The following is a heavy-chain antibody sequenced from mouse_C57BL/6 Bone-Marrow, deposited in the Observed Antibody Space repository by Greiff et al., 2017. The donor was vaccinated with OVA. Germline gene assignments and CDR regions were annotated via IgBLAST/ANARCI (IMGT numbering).Heavy chain of an antibody. CDR3: ARNTTVVAGGGYYFDY. Sequence: QVTLKESGPGILQPSQTLSLTCSFSGFSLSTFGMGVGWIRQPSGKGLEWLAHIWWDDDKYYNPALKSRLTISKDTSKNQVFLKIANVDTADTATYYCARNTTVVAGGGYYFDYWGQGTTLTVSS. J-gene: IGHJ2*01. V-gene: IGHV8-8*01. CDR1: GFSLSTFGMG. CDR2: IWWDDDK. D-gene: IGHD1-1*01.